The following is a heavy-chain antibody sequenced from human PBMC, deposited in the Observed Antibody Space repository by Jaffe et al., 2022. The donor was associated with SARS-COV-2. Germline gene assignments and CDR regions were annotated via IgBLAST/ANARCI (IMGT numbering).Heavy chain of an antibody. CDR3: AKHQPIDY. CDR2: ISSDGSDK. CDR1: GFTFSSYG. J-gene: IGHJ4*02. V-gene: IGHV3-30*18. Sequence: QVQLVESGGGVVQPGRSLRLSCAASGFTFSSYGMHWVRQAPGKGLEWVAVISSDGSDKYYADSVKGRFTISRDNSKSTLYLQMYSLRAEDTAVYYCAKHQPIDYWGRGTLVTVSS.